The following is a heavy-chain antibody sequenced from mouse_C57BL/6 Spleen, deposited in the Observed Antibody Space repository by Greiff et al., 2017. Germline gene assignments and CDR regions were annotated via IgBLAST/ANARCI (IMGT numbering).Heavy chain of an antibody. CDR2: INPSNGGT. CDR3: ARHYSNYYWYFDV. J-gene: IGHJ1*03. D-gene: IGHD2-5*01. CDR1: GYTFTSYW. V-gene: IGHV1-53*01. Sequence: VQLQQSGTELVKPGASVKLSCKASGYTFTSYWMHWVKQRPGQGLEWIGNINPSNGGTNYNEKFKSKATLTVDKSSSTAYMQLSSLTSEDSAVYYCARHYSNYYWYFDVWGTGTTVTVSS.